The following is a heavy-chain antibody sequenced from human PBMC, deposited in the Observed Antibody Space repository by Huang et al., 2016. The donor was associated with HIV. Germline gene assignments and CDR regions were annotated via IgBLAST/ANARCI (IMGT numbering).Heavy chain of an antibody. V-gene: IGHV4-39*01. D-gene: IGHD3-10*01. CDR2: IYCTGST. CDR3: ARPPGSGTLGGWFDP. Sequence: QLQLQESGPGLVKPSETLSLTCTVSGGSVSSTNYYWGWVRQPPGKGLEGIGTIYCTGSTYYNPSLKGRVTMSVDTSKNQFYLKVTAVTAADTALYYCARPPGSGTLGGWFDPWGQGALVTVSS. J-gene: IGHJ5*02. CDR1: GGSVSSTNYY.